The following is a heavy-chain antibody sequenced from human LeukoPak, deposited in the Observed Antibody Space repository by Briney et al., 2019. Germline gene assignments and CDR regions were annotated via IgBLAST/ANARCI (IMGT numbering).Heavy chain of an antibody. CDR1: GFTFDDYA. D-gene: IGHD2-15*01. J-gene: IGHJ6*02. CDR3: AKDRGGPYYYYGMDV. Sequence: GGSLRLSCAASGFTFDDYAMHWVRQAPGKGLEWVSGISWNSGSIGYADPVKGRFTISRDNAKNSLYLQMNSLRAEDTALYYCAKDRGGPYYYYGMDVWGQGTTVTVSS. CDR2: ISWNSGSI. V-gene: IGHV3-9*01.